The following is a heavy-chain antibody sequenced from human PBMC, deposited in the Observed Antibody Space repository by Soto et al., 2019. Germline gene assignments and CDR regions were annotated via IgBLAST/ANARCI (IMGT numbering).Heavy chain of an antibody. V-gene: IGHV3-23*01. D-gene: IGHD5-18*01. CDR2: ISGSGGST. Sequence: EVQLLESGGGLVQPGGSLRLSCVASGFSFVDYAMTWVRQAPGKGLEWVSAISGSGGSTYCADAVRGRFTISRDHSKNTLFLQMDSLTGDDTPIYYSATDQYSYSSGEDSFDCWGQGTMVTVSS. J-gene: IGHJ4*02. CDR3: ATDQYSYSSGEDSFDC. CDR1: GFSFVDYA.